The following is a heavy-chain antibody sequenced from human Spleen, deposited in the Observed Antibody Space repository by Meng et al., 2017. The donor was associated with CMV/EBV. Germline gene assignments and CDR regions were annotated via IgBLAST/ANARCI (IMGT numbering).Heavy chain of an antibody. V-gene: IGHV1-69*05. D-gene: IGHD3-22*01. CDR3: ESSSGYYYRTPFDP. CDR2: IIPIFGTA. J-gene: IGHJ5*02. CDR1: GGTFSSYA. Sequence: SVKVSCKASGGTFSSYAISWARQAPGQGLEWMGGIIPIFGTANYAQKFQGRVTITTDESTSTAYMELSSLRSEDTAVYYCESSSGYYYRTPFDPWGQGTLVTVSS.